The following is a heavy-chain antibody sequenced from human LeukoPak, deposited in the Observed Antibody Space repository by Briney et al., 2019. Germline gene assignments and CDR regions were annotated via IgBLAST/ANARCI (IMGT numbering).Heavy chain of an antibody. D-gene: IGHD2-15*01. Sequence: SEALSLTCTVSGYSISSGYYWGWIRQPPGKGLEWIGSIYHSGSTYYNPSLKSRVTISVDTSKNQFSLKLSSVTAADTAVYYCARVGIVVVVAARWYFDLWGRGTLVTVSS. J-gene: IGHJ2*01. V-gene: IGHV4-38-2*02. CDR1: GYSISSGYY. CDR3: ARVGIVVVVAARWYFDL. CDR2: IYHSGST.